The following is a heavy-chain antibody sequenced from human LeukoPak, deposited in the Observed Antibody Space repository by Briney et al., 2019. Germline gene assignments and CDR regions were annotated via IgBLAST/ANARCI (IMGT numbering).Heavy chain of an antibody. CDR1: GYSFTSYW. V-gene: IGHV5-51*01. CDR3: ARQDNPYYYSNFDY. CDR2: IYPGDSDT. Sequence: WESPKISCKGSGYSFTSYWIVWVRQMPGKGLEWMGIIYPGDSDTRYSPSFKGQVTISADKSISTAYLQWSSMKASDTATYYCARQDNPYYYSNFDYWGQGTLVTVSS. D-gene: IGHD3-22*01. J-gene: IGHJ4*02.